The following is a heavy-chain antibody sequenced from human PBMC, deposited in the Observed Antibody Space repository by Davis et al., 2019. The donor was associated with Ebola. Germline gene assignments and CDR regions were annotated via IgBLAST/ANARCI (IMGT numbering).Heavy chain of an antibody. CDR3: ASRGGIVLVVYAPCYYYGMDV. Sequence: SQTLSPTCTLSAGSISSSCYYWGWIRQPPGKGLEWISIIYYSGTTYYNPSLKSRVTISVDTSKTQFSLKLSSVTAADTAVYYCASRGGIVLVVYAPCYYYGMDVWGQGTTVTVSS. J-gene: IGHJ6*02. CDR1: AGSISSSCYY. V-gene: IGHV4-39*01. CDR2: IYYSGTT. D-gene: IGHD2-8*02.